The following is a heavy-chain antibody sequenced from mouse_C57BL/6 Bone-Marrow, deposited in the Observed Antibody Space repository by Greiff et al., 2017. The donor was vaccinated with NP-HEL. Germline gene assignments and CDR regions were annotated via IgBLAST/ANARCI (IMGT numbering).Heavy chain of an antibody. J-gene: IGHJ3*01. CDR1: GFTFSSYG. CDR2: ISSGGSYT. D-gene: IGHD1-1*01. Sequence: EVQLVESGGDLVKPGGSLKLSCAASGFTFSSYGMSWVRQTPDQGLEWVATISSGGSYTYYPDSVKGRFTISRDNAKNTLYLQMSSVKSEDTAMYYCARPFVTTWGQGTLVTVSA. CDR3: ARPFVTT. V-gene: IGHV5-6*01.